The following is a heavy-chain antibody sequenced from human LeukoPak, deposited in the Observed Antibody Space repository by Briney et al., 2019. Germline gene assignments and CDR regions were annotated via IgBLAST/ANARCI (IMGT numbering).Heavy chain of an antibody. J-gene: IGHJ5*02. CDR2: MNPNSGNT. V-gene: IGHV1-8*01. CDR1: GYTFTSYD. CDR3: ARGHSSSWWYGSGASDKVFDP. Sequence: GASVKVSCKASGYTFTSYDINWVRQATGQGLEWMGWMNPNSGNTGYAQKFQGRVTMTRNTSISTAYMELSSLRSEDTAVYYCARGHSSSWWYGSGASDKVFDPWGQGTLVTVSS. D-gene: IGHD6-13*01.